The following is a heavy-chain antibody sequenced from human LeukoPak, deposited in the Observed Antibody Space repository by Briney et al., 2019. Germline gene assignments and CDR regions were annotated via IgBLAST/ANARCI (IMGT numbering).Heavy chain of an antibody. CDR1: GGSISSYY. J-gene: IGHJ4*02. CDR2: IYYSGST. D-gene: IGHD3-22*01. Sequence: SETLSLTCTVSGGSISSYYWSWIRQPPGKGLEWIGYIYYSGSTNHNPSLKSRVTISVDTSKNQFSLKLSSVTAADTAVYYCARFSNYYDTSVHYLDYWGQGTLVSVSS. V-gene: IGHV4-59*01. CDR3: ARFSNYYDTSVHYLDY.